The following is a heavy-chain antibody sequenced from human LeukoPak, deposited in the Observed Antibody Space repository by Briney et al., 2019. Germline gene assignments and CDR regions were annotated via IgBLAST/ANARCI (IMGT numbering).Heavy chain of an antibody. V-gene: IGHV3-23*01. J-gene: IGHJ4*02. Sequence: GGSLRLSCAASGFTFSSYGMSWVRQAPGKGLEWVSAISGSGGSTYYADSVKGRFTISRDNSKNTLYLQMNSLRAEDTAVYYCAKARSYVSSWEFDYWGQGTLVTVSS. CDR3: AKARSYVSSWEFDY. CDR1: GFTFSSYG. D-gene: IGHD6-13*01. CDR2: ISGSGGST.